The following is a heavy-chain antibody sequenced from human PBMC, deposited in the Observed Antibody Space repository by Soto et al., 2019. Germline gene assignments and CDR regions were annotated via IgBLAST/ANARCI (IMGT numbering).Heavy chain of an antibody. CDR3: ARDPIAYYYYMDV. V-gene: IGHV3-7*01. Sequence: PGGSLRLSCAASGVPFSSYWMSWVRQAPGKGLEWVANIKQDGSEKYYVDSVKGRFTISRDNAKNSLYLQMNSLRAEDTAVYYCARDPIAYYYYMDVWGKGTTVTVSS. CDR2: IKQDGSEK. J-gene: IGHJ6*03. CDR1: GVPFSSYW.